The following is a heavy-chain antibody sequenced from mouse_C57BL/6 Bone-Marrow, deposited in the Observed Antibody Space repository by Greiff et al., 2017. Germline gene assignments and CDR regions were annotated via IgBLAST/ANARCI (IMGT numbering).Heavy chain of an antibody. Sequence: EVMLVESGGDLVKPGGSLKLSCAASGFTFSSYGMSWVRQTPDKRLEWVATISSGGSYTYYPDSVKGRFPISRDNAKNTLYLQMSSLKSEDTAMYYCARRGGLYYAMDYWGQGTSVTVSS. CDR3: ARRGGLYYAMDY. V-gene: IGHV5-6*02. J-gene: IGHJ4*01. CDR1: GFTFSSYG. CDR2: ISSGGSYT.